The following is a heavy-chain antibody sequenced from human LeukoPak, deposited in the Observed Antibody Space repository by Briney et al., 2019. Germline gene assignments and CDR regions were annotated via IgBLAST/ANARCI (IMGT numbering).Heavy chain of an antibody. J-gene: IGHJ5*02. CDR3: ARGSSASSEVNWFDP. CDR1: GYTFTNYW. CDR2: IYLHSGES. V-gene: IGHV5-51*01. Sequence: GESLRISCKGSGYTFTNYWIGWARQMPGRGLEWMGLIYLHSGESRYSASFQGQVIFSADRSISTAYLHWSSLKASDTAIYYCARGSSASSEVNWFDPWGQGTLVTVSS. D-gene: IGHD6-6*01.